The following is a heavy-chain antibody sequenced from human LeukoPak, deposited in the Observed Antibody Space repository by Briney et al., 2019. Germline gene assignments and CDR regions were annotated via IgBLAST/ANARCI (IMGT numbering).Heavy chain of an antibody. CDR3: ARDRYYYYYIDV. V-gene: IGHV3-74*01. Sequence: GGSLRLSCAASGFTLTDYWMHWVRQAPGKGLVWVSRINTDGTTTNYADSVKGRFTISRDSAKNTLYLQMNSLRAEDTAVYYCARDRYYYYYIDVWGKGTTVTVSS. J-gene: IGHJ6*03. CDR1: GFTLTDYW. CDR2: INTDGTTT.